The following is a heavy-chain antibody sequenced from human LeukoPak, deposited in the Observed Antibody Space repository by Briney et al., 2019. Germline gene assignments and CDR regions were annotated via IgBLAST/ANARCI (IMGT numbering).Heavy chain of an antibody. V-gene: IGHV3-23*01. J-gene: IGHJ4*02. CDR1: GFTFSTYA. Sequence: PGGSLRLSCAASGFTFSTYAMSWVRQAPGKGLEWVSGISTSGGSTYYADSVKGRITISRDNSKNTVYLQMDSLRAEDTAVYYCAKTFLSTLYYFDYWGQGTLVTVSS. CDR2: ISTSGGST. CDR3: AKTFLSTLYYFDY. D-gene: IGHD3-3*02.